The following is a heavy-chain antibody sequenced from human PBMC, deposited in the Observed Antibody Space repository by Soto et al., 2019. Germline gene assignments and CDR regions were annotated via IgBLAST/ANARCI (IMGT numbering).Heavy chain of an antibody. J-gene: IGHJ4*02. CDR2: IIPIFGTA. CDR3: ARDPDYGGNLDY. Sequence: SVKVSCKASGGTFSSYAISWVRQAPGQGLEWMGGIIPIFGTANYAQKFQGRVTMTADESTSTAYMELSSLRSEDTAVYYCARDPDYGGNLDYWGQGTLVTVSS. V-gene: IGHV1-69*13. D-gene: IGHD4-17*01. CDR1: GGTFSSYA.